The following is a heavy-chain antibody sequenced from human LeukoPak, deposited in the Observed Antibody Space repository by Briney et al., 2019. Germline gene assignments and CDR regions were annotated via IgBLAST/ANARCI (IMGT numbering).Heavy chain of an antibody. Sequence: GGSLRLSCAASGFTLSSYWMTWVRQAPGKGLQWVANINQDGSEMYYVDSVKGRLTISRDNAKNSLYLQMNSLRAEDTAVYYCARSAGEIYYYYGMDVWGQGTTVTVSS. CDR2: INQDGSEM. D-gene: IGHD3-16*01. CDR3: ARSAGEIYYYYGMDV. J-gene: IGHJ6*02. CDR1: GFTLSSYW. V-gene: IGHV3-7*04.